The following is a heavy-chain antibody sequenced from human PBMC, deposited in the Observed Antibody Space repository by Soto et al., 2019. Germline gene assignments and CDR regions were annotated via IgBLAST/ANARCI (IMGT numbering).Heavy chain of an antibody. CDR2: ISGSGGST. CDR1: GFTFSSYA. CDR3: AKQLRTNGGWYWYGY. Sequence: EVQLLESGGGLVQPGGSLSLSCAASGFTFSSYAMSWVRQAPGKGLEWVSAISGSGGSTYYADSVKGRFTISRDNSKNTLYLQMNSLRAEDTAVYYGAKQLRTNGGWYWYGYWGQGTLVTVSS. V-gene: IGHV3-23*01. J-gene: IGHJ4*02. D-gene: IGHD6-19*01.